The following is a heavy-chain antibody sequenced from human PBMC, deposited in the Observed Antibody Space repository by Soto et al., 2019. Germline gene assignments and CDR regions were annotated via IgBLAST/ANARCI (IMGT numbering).Heavy chain of an antibody. Sequence: EVQLVESGGGLVKPGGSLRLSCAASGFTFSSYSMNWVRQAPGKGLEWVSSISSSSSYIYYADSVKGRFTISRDNAKNSRYLQMNSLRAEDTAVYYCARVQSGSYRGLDGMDVWGQGTTVTVSS. CDR3: ARVQSGSYRGLDGMDV. CDR1: GFTFSSYS. D-gene: IGHD1-26*01. CDR2: ISSSSSYI. J-gene: IGHJ6*02. V-gene: IGHV3-21*01.